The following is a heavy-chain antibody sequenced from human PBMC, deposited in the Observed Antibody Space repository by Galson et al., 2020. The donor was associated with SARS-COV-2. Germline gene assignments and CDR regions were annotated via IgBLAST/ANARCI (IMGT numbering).Heavy chain of an antibody. V-gene: IGHV3-23*01. D-gene: IGHD3-16*01. CDR3: AKDFSVTRLDWFDP. J-gene: IGHJ5*02. CDR1: GLTFSSYA. CDR2: ISGSGGST. Sequence: GGSLRLSCAASGLTFSSYAMSWIRQAPGKGLEWVSAISGSGGSTYYADSVKGRFTISRDNSKNTLYLQMNSLRAEDTAVYYCAKDFSVTRLDWFDPWGQGTLVTVSS.